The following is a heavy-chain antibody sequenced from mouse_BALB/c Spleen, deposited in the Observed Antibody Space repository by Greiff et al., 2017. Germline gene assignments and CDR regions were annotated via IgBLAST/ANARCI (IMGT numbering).Heavy chain of an antibody. Sequence: QVQLQQSGAELARPGASVKMSCKASGYTFTSYTMHWVKQRPGQGLEWIGYINPSSGYTNYNQKFKDKATLTADKSSSTAYMQLSSLTSEDSAVYYCARQRGITTVVAKEAGAMDYWGQGTSVTVSS. J-gene: IGHJ4*01. CDR3: ARQRGITTVVAKEAGAMDY. D-gene: IGHD1-1*01. CDR2: INPSSGYT. CDR1: GYTFTSYT. V-gene: IGHV1-4*01.